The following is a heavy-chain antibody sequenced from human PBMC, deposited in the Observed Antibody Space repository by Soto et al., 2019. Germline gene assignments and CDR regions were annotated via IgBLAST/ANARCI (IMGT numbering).Heavy chain of an antibody. CDR2: ISGSAGST. J-gene: IGHJ4*02. CDR1: GFTFSDNA. V-gene: IGHV3-23*01. CDR3: AKENIRSTYLPLDY. D-gene: IGHD1-20*01. Sequence: PGGSLRLSCGTSGFTFSDNAMSWVRQAPGKGLEWVSTISGSAGSTYYADSVKGRFTISRDNSKNTLYLQMNSLRAEDTAVYYCAKENIRSTYLPLDYWGQGTLVTVSS.